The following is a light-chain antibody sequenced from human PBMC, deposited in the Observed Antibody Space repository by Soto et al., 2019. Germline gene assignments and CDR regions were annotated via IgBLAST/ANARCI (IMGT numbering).Light chain of an antibody. V-gene: IGLV2-11*01. CDR1: SSDVGRYNY. CDR2: DVT. Sequence: QSVLTQPRSVSGSPGQSVAISCAGTSSDVGRYNYVSWYQQYPGKAPKLIIYDVTKRPSGVPDRFSGSKSGNTASLTISGLQAEDEADYYCCSFAGLFGGGTQLTA. J-gene: IGLJ7*02. CDR3: CSFAGL.